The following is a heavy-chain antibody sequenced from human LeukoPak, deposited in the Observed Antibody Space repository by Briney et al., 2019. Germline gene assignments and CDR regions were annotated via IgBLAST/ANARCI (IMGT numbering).Heavy chain of an antibody. V-gene: IGHV3-23*01. D-gene: IGHD1/OR15-1a*01. CDR2: ISASGGST. J-gene: IGHJ6*02. Sequence: GGSLRLSCAASGFTFSNYAMSWVRQAPGKGLEWVSAISASGGSTYYADSVKGRFTISRDNSKNTLYLQMNSLRAEDTAVYYCARTGYYYGMDVWGQGTTVTVSS. CDR3: ARTGYYYGMDV. CDR1: GFTFSNYA.